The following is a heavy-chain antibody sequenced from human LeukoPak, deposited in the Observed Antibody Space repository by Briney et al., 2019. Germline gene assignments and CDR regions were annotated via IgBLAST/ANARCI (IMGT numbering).Heavy chain of an antibody. Sequence: PSETLSLTCAVYGGSFSGYYWNGIRQPPGKGPEWIGEINHSGSTYYNPSLKSRVTISVDTSKNQFSLNVNSVTAADTALYYCARRYYDSSGYYYFDYWGQGTLVTVSS. CDR2: INHSGST. D-gene: IGHD3-22*01. J-gene: IGHJ4*02. CDR3: ARRYYDSSGYYYFDY. V-gene: IGHV4-34*01. CDR1: GGSFSGYY.